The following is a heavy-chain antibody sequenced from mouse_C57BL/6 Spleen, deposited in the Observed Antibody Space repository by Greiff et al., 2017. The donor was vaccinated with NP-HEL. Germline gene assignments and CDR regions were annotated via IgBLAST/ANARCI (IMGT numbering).Heavy chain of an antibody. J-gene: IGHJ4*01. CDR2: IDPSDSYT. Sequence: QVQLQQPGTELVKPGASVKLSCKASGYTFTSYWMQWVKQRPGQGLEWIGEIDPSDSYTNYNQKFKGKATLTVDTSSSTAYMQLSSLTSEDSAVYYCARRRTTGGAYAMDYWGQGTSVTVSS. CDR3: ARRRTTGGAYAMDY. CDR1: GYTFTSYW. V-gene: IGHV1-50*01. D-gene: IGHD2-1*01.